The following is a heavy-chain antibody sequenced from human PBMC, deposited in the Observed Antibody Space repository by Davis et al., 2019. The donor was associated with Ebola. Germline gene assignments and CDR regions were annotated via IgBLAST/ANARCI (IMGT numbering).Heavy chain of an antibody. CDR3: AREGYSAFDY. CDR2: IKSKTDGGTT. D-gene: IGHD5-24*01. J-gene: IGHJ4*02. CDR1: GFTFSNAW. V-gene: IGHV3-15*01. Sequence: GGFLRLSCAASGFTFSNAWMSWVRQAPGKGLEWVGRIKSKTDGGTTDYAAPVKGRFTISRDNSKNTLHLEMNSLRAEDTAVYFCAREGYSAFDYWGQGTLVTVSS.